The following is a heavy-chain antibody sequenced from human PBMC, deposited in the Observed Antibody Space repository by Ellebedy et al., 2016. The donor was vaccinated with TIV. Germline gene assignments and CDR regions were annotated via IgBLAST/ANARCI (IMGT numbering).Heavy chain of an antibody. CDR1: GDSVSTDIG. CDR3: ARGWFGSGMGV. CDR2: TYYRSKWNN. J-gene: IGHJ6*02. D-gene: IGHD3-16*01. V-gene: IGHV6-1*01. Sequence: SQTLSLTCVISGDSVSTDIGWNWIRQSPSRGLEWLGRTYYRSKWNNDYAVSLKSRITINPDTSKNQFSLQLHSVIPDDTAVHYCARGWFGSGMGVWGQGTTVTVSS.